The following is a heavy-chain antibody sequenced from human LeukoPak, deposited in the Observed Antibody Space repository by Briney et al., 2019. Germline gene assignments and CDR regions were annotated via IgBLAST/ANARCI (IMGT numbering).Heavy chain of an antibody. D-gene: IGHD2-2*01. V-gene: IGHV4-59*01. CDR2: IYYSGST. CDR1: GGSISSYY. J-gene: IGHJ4*02. CDR3: ARAAGPAAHDY. Sequence: SETLSLTCTVSGGSISSYYWSWIRQPPGKGLEWIGYIYYSGSTNYNPSLKSRVTIAVDTSKNQFSLKLSSVTAADTAVYYCARAAGPAAHDYWGQGTLVTVSS.